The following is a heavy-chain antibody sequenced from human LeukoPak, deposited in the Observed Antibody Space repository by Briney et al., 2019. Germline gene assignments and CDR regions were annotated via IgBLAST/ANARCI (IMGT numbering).Heavy chain of an antibody. D-gene: IGHD3-22*01. CDR1: GGTFSSYA. J-gene: IGHJ5*02. CDR2: IIPIFGTA. Sequence: AASVKVSCTASGGTFSSYAISWVRQAPGQGLEWMGGIIPIFGTANYAQKFQGRVTITADESTSTAYMELSSLRSEDTAVYYCARDLRNYDSSGEFDPWGQGTLVTVSS. V-gene: IGHV1-69*01. CDR3: ARDLRNYDSSGEFDP.